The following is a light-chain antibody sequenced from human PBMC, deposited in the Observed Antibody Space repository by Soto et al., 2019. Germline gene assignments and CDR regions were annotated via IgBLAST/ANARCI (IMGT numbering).Light chain of an antibody. J-gene: IGKJ1*01. CDR3: QEYGSSPWS. CDR2: GAS. V-gene: IGKV3-20*01. Sequence: EIVLTQSPGTLSLSPGERATLSCRASQSVSSSSLDWYQQKPGQAPRLLIYGASSRATGIPDRFSGSGSGTDFTLTISRLEPEDFAVYYCQEYGSSPWSFGQGTKVEIK. CDR1: QSVSSSS.